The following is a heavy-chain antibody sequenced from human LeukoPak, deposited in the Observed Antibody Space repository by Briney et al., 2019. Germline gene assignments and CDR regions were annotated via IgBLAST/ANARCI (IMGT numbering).Heavy chain of an antibody. J-gene: IGHJ4*02. CDR1: GGTFSSYA. Sequence: ASVKVSCKASGGTFSSYAISWVRQAPGQGLEWMGRIIPIFGTANYAQKFQGRVTITTDESTSTAYMELSSLRSEDTAVYYCARSAVAGPKAMKDWGQGSLVTVSS. D-gene: IGHD6-19*01. V-gene: IGHV1-69*05. CDR3: ARSAVAGPKAMKD. CDR2: IIPIFGTA.